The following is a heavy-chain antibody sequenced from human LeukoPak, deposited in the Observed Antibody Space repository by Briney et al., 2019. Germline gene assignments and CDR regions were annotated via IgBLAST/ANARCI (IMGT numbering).Heavy chain of an antibody. CDR3: AREHFDFDY. D-gene: IGHD2/OR15-2a*01. CDR1: GFTFSSYA. Sequence: GGSLRLSCAASGFTFSSYAMGWVRQAPGKGLEWVSAITASGGNTYYADSVKGRFTISRDNSKNTLYLQMNSLRAEDTAVYYCAREHFDFDYWGQGTLVTVSS. J-gene: IGHJ4*02. CDR2: ITASGGNT. V-gene: IGHV3-23*01.